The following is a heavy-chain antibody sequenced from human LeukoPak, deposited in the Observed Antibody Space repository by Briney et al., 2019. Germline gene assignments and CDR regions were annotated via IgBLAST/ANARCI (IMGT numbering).Heavy chain of an antibody. CDR2: INPSGGST. CDR1: GYTLTELS. CDR3: ARDGHNSSGYYGGDY. D-gene: IGHD3-22*01. J-gene: IGHJ4*02. Sequence: GASVKVSCKVSGYTLTELSMHWVRQAPGQGLEWMGIINPSGGSTSYAQKFQGRVTMTRDTSTSTVYMELSSLRSEDTAVYYCARDGHNSSGYYGGDYWGQGTLVTVSS. V-gene: IGHV1-46*01.